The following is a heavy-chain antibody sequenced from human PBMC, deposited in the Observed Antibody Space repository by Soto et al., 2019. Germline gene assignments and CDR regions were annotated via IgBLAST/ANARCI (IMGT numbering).Heavy chain of an antibody. CDR3: AREGVGDYYYGMDV. D-gene: IGHD3-10*01. CDR2: IIPIFGTA. J-gene: IGHJ6*02. V-gene: IGHV1-69*13. CDR1: GGTFSSYA. Sequence: GASVKVSCKASGGTFSSYAISWVRQAPGQGLEWMGGIIPIFGTANYAQKFQGRVTITADESTSTAYMELSSLRSEDTAVYYCAREGVGDYYYGMDVWGQGTTVTVSS.